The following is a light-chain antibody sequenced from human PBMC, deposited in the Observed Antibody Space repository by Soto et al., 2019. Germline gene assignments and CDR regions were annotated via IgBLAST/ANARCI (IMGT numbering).Light chain of an antibody. Sequence: EIVLTQSPGTLSLSPGERATLSCRASPSVSGSNLAWYQQKPGQAPRLLIYDASNRATGIPARFSGSGSGTDFTLTISSLEPEDFAIYYCQQRKNWQVTFGQGTRLEI. CDR3: QQRKNWQVT. CDR2: DAS. J-gene: IGKJ5*01. CDR1: PSVSGSN. V-gene: IGKV3-11*01.